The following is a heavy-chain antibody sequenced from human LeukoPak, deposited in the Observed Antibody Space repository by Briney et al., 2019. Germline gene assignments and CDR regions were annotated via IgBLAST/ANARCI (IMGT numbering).Heavy chain of an antibody. Sequence: ASVKVSCKASGGTFSSYAISWVRQAPGQGLEWMGRIIPILGIANYAQKFQGRVTMTRDTSISTAYMELSRLRSDDTAVYYRARVDRGGYWGQGTLVTVSS. D-gene: IGHD2-15*01. CDR3: ARVDRGGY. CDR2: IIPILGIA. CDR1: GGTFSSYA. V-gene: IGHV1-69*04. J-gene: IGHJ4*02.